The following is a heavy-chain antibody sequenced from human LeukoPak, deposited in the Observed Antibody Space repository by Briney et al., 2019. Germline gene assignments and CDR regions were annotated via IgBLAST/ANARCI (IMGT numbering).Heavy chain of an antibody. J-gene: IGHJ5*02. CDR2: ISAYNGNT. V-gene: IGHV1-18*01. CDR1: GYTFSSYG. CDR3: ARDVGDIVTVPAAISVP. Sequence: ASVKVSCKASGYTFSSYGISWVRQAPGQGLEWMGWISAYNGNTNYAQMVQGRVTMTTDTSTSTAYMEVRSLRSDDTAMYYCARDVGDIVTVPAAISVPWGQGTLVAVSS. D-gene: IGHD2-2*01.